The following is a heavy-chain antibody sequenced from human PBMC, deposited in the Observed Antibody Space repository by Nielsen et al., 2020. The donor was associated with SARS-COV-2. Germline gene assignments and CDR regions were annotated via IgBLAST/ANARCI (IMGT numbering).Heavy chain of an antibody. D-gene: IGHD2-2*01. CDR3: ARGDLVVVPSPILGLGPFFYYFYLDV. CDR1: GGSVSSNDW. J-gene: IGHJ6*03. V-gene: IGHV4-4*01. Sequence: GSLRLSCAVSGGSVSSNDWWTWVRQSPGQGLEWIGEVSHSGSINYNPSLKSRVTLSMDQSKRQFSLRLTSVSAADTAVYFCARGDLVVVPSPILGLGPFFYYFYLDVWGKGTTVIVSS. CDR2: VSHSGSI.